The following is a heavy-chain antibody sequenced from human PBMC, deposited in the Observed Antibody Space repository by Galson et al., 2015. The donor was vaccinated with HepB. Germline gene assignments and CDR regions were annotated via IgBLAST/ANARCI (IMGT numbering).Heavy chain of an antibody. CDR2: IRITGINT. D-gene: IGHD2-2*02. CDR3: AKDQWGADCSRTNCYTGVPYYLDG. J-gene: IGHJ4*02. CDR1: GFTFSHYA. Sequence: SLRLSCAASGFTFSHYAMSWVRQAPGKGLEWVSGIRITGINTFYADSVKGRFTISRDDSKDTLYLQMNSLRAGDTAVYYCAKDQWGADCSRTNCYTGVPYYLDGWGQGTLVTVSS. V-gene: IGHV3-23*01.